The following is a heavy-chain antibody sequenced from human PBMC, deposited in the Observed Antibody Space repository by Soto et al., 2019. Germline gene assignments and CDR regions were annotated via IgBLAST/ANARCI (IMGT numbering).Heavy chain of an antibody. CDR2: IQHDGSEI. CDR1: GFGFSGYS. V-gene: IGHV3-30-3*01. CDR3: VRVGWGYSYGNGMDG. Sequence: QVQLVESGGGVVQPGGSLRLSCLAPGFGFSGYSMHWVRQAPGKGLDWVAVIQHDGSEIYYADSVKGRFTISKDDSKNTLPLQMNALRVDDTALYYCVRVGWGYSYGNGMDGWGQGTTVTVSS. J-gene: IGHJ6*02. D-gene: IGHD5-18*01.